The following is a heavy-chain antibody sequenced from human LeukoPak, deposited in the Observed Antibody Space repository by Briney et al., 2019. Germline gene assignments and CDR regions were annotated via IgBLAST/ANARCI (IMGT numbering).Heavy chain of an antibody. D-gene: IGHD3-16*01. CDR3: AREGGGFDY. CDR2: IFTSGNT. Sequence: PSETLSLTCTVSGGSISSHSWSWIRQPAGKGLEWIGRIFTSGNTYYNPSLKSRVIMSVDTSKSQFSLKLSSVTAADTAVYYCAREGGGFDYWGQGTLVTVSS. J-gene: IGHJ4*02. CDR1: GGSISSHS. V-gene: IGHV4-4*07.